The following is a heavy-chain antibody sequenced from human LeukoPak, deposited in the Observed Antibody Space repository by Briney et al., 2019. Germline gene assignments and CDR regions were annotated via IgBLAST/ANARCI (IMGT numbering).Heavy chain of an antibody. V-gene: IGHV1-69*13. CDR3: ASAERNYYDSSGYYPPARA. CDR1: GGTFSSYA. J-gene: IGHJ4*02. CDR2: IIPIFGTA. D-gene: IGHD3-22*01. Sequence: ASVKVSCKASGGTFSSYAISWVRQAPGQGLEWMGGIIPIFGTANYAQKFQGRVTITADESTSTAYMELSSLRSEDTAVYYCASAERNYYDSSGYYPPARAWGQGTLVTVSS.